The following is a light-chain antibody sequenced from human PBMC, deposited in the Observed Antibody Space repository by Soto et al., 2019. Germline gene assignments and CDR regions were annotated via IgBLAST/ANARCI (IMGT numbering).Light chain of an antibody. J-gene: IGKJ5*01. Sequence: EIVMTQSPATLSVSPGERATLSCRASQSVSRNLAWYQQKPGQAPRIISYGASTRATGIPARFSGSGSGTDFTLTISSLEPEDFAVYYCQHRSNWHISFGQGTRLEIK. V-gene: IGKV3D-11*02. CDR3: QHRSNWHIS. CDR2: GAS. CDR1: QSVSRN.